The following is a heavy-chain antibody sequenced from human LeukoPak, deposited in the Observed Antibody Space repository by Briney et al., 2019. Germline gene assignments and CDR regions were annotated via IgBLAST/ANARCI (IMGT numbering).Heavy chain of an antibody. D-gene: IGHD3-10*01. V-gene: IGHV4-59*06. CDR1: GGSISSYY. Sequence: KPSETLSLTCTVSGGSISSYYWSWIRQPPGKGLEWIGYIYYSGSTYYNPSLKSRVTISVDTSKNQFSLKLSSVTAADTAVYYCARGEGRRVENWFDPWGQGTLVTVSS. CDR2: IYYSGST. J-gene: IGHJ5*02. CDR3: ARGEGRRVENWFDP.